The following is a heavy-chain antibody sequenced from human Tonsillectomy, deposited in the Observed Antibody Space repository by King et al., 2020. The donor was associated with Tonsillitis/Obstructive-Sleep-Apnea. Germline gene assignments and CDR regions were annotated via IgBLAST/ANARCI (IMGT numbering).Heavy chain of an antibody. CDR1: GYTFTSYY. V-gene: IGHV1-46*01. D-gene: IGHD3-3*01. Sequence: QLVQSGAEVNKPGASVKVSCKASGYTFTSYYIHWVRQAPGQGLEWMGIINPSGGSTSYAQKFQGRVTMTRDTSTSTVYMELSSLRSEETAVYYCARDGSGANRPLDYWGQGTLVTVSS. CDR2: INPSGGST. J-gene: IGHJ4*02. CDR3: ARDGSGANRPLDY.